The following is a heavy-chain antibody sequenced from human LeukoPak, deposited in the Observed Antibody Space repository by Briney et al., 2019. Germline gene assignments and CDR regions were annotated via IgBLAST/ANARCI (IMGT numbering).Heavy chain of an antibody. CDR3: TRVRGVITEYFDY. V-gene: IGHV3-49*03. CDR1: GFTFGDYA. D-gene: IGHD3-10*01. CDR2: IRSKAYGGTT. Sequence: GGSLRLSCTASGFTFGDYAMSWFRQAPGKGLEWVGFIRSKAYGGTTEYAASVKGRFTISRDDSKSIAYLQMNSLKTEDTAVYYCTRVRGVITEYFDYWGQGTLVTVSS. J-gene: IGHJ4*02.